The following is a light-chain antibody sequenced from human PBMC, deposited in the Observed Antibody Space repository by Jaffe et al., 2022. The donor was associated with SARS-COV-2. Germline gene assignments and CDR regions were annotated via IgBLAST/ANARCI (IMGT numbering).Light chain of an antibody. V-gene: IGLV1-40*01. J-gene: IGLJ3*02. CDR1: SSNIGAGSD. Sequence: QSVLTQPPSVSGAPGQRVTISCTGSSSNIGAGSDVHWYQQLPGTAPKLLIYVNSNRPSGVPERFSGSKSGTSASLAITGLQAEDEADYYCQSHDSSLREWVFGGGTKLTVL. CDR2: VNS. CDR3: QSHDSSLREWV.